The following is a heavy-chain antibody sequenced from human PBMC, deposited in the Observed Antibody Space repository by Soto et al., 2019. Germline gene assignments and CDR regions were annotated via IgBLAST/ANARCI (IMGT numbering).Heavy chain of an antibody. D-gene: IGHD3-10*01. CDR2: ISGSGGST. Sequence: EVQLLESGGGLVQPGGSLRLSCAASGFTFSSYAMSWVRQAPGKGLEWVSAISGSGGSTYYADSVKGRFTISRDNSQTTMYLQMNSLRAEDTAVYYCAKETLSGSGLNGWFDPWGQGTLVTVSS. CDR1: GFTFSSYA. V-gene: IGHV3-23*01. J-gene: IGHJ5*02. CDR3: AKETLSGSGLNGWFDP.